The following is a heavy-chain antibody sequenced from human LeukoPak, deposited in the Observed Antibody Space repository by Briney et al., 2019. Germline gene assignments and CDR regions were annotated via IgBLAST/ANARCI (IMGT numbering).Heavy chain of an antibody. CDR2: IYYSGST. V-gene: IGHV4-61*01. J-gene: IGHJ6*03. Sequence: SETLSLTCAVSGYSISSGYYWSWIRQPPGKGLEWIGYIYYSGSTNYNPSLKSRVTISVDTSKNQFSLKLSSVTAADTAVYYCARCYYYYYYMDVWGKGTTVTVSS. CDR1: GYSISSGYY. CDR3: ARCYYYYYYMDV. D-gene: IGHD2-15*01.